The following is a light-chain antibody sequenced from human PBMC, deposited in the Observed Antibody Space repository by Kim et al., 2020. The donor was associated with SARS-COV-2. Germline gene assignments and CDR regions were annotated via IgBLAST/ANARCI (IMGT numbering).Light chain of an antibody. J-gene: IGKJ5*01. CDR2: KAS. Sequence: DIQMTQSPSTLSASVGDRVTITCRASQSISSWLAWYQQKPGKAPKLLIYKASSLESGVPSRFSGSGSGTEFTLTISRLQPDDFATYYCQQYNSYITFGQGTRLEIK. CDR1: QSISSW. V-gene: IGKV1-5*03. CDR3: QQYNSYIT.